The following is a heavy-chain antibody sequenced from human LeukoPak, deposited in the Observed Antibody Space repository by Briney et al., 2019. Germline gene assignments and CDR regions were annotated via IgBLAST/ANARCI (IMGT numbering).Heavy chain of an antibody. J-gene: IGHJ5*02. D-gene: IGHD6-19*01. V-gene: IGHV1-69*04. CDR3: ARDGVSKVAGRPTGWFDP. CDR1: GSTFSSYA. Sequence: GSSVKASCKASGSTFSSYAISWVRQAPGQGLEWMGRIIPILGIANYAQKFQGRVTITADKSTSTAYMQLSSLRSEDTAVYYCARDGVSKVAGRPTGWFDPWGQGTLVTVSS. CDR2: IIPILGIA.